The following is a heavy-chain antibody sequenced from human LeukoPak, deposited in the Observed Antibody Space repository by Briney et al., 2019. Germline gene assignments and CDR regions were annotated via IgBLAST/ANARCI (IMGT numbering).Heavy chain of an antibody. CDR3: ARAGGYCSSTSCLDY. CDR2: IYSGGST. V-gene: IGHV3-66*01. CDR1: GFTVSSNY. D-gene: IGHD2-2*01. Sequence: GGSLRLSCAASGFTVSSNYMSWVRQAPGKGLEWVSVIYSGGSTYYADSAKGRFTISRDNSKNTLYLQMNSLRAEDTAVYYCARAGGYCSSTSCLDYWGQGTLVTVSS. J-gene: IGHJ4*02.